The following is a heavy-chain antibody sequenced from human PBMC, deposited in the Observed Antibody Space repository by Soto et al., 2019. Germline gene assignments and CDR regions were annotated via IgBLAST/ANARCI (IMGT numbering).Heavy chain of an antibody. D-gene: IGHD6-19*01. CDR1: GFTFDDFA. V-gene: IGHV3-30*18. CDR3: AKDPLPYSRGYNWFDP. CDR2: ISYDGSNK. J-gene: IGHJ5*02. Sequence: PGGSLRLSCVASGFTFDDFAMHWVRQAPGKGLEWVAVISYDGSNKYYADSVKGRFTISRDNSKNTLYLQMNSLRAEDTAVYCCAKDPLPYSRGYNWFDPWGQGALVTVSS.